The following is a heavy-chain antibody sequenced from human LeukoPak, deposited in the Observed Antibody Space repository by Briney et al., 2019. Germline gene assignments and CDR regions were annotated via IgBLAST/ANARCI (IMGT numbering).Heavy chain of an antibody. CDR2: FDPEDGET. Sequence: ASVKVSCKVSGYTLTELSMHWVRQAPGKGLEWMGGFDPEDGETIYAQKFQGRVTMTEDTSTDTAYMELSSLRSEDTAVYYCATAIEYDILTGYSNKPFDYWGQGTLVTVSS. J-gene: IGHJ4*02. CDR1: GYTLTELS. CDR3: ATAIEYDILTGYSNKPFDY. D-gene: IGHD3-9*01. V-gene: IGHV1-24*01.